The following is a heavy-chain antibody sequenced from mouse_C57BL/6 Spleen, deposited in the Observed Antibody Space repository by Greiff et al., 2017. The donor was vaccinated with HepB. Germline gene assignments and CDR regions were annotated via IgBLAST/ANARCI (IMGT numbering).Heavy chain of an antibody. CDR1: GYTFTSYW. J-gene: IGHJ2*01. CDR3: AIREY. V-gene: IGHV1-50*01. CDR2: IDPSDSYT. Sequence: QVQLQQSGAELVKPGASVKLSCKASGYTFTSYWMQWVKQRPGQGLEWIGEIDPSDSYTNYNQKFKGKATLTVDTSSSTAYMQLSSLTSEDSAVYYCAIREYWGQGTTLTVSS.